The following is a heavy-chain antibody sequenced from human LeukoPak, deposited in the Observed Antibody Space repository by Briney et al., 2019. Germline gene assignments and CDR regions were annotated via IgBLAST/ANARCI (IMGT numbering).Heavy chain of an antibody. CDR3: ARDMYSGSYGMFDY. Sequence: GGSLRLSCAASGFTFSSYSMNWVRQAPGQGLEWVSSISSSSSYIYYADSVKGRFTISRDNAKNSLYLQMNSLRAEDTAVYYCARDMYSGSYGMFDYWGQGTLVTVSS. D-gene: IGHD1-26*01. J-gene: IGHJ4*02. CDR1: GFTFSSYS. V-gene: IGHV3-21*01. CDR2: ISSSSSYI.